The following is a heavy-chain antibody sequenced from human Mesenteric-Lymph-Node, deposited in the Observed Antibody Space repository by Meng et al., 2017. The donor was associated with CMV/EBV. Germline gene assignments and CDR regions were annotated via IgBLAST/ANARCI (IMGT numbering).Heavy chain of an antibody. V-gene: IGHV1-2*06. D-gene: IGHD2/OR15-2a*01. Sequence: QVQLVQSRAAVGKPGSSVMVSCKASGYTFTDFYIHWVRQAPGQGLEWMGRINPNSGVSNSAQNFQGRVTMTRDTSIRTAYMELGRLTSDDTAVYYCARDNVNPEGFDPWGQGTLVTVSS. CDR1: GYTFTDFY. J-gene: IGHJ5*02. CDR3: ARDNVNPEGFDP. CDR2: INPNSGVS.